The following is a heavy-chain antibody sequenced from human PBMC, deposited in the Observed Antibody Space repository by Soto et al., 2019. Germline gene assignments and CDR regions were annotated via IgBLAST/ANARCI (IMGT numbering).Heavy chain of an antibody. CDR3: ARDGYYYDSSGYLDY. Sequence: QVQLVESGGGVVQPGRSLRLSCAASGFTFSSYGMHWVRQAPGKGLEWVAVIWYDGSNKYYADSVKGRFTISRDNSKNTLYLQMNSLRAEDTAVYYCARDGYYYDSSGYLDYWGQGTLVTVSS. CDR2: IWYDGSNK. CDR1: GFTFSSYG. D-gene: IGHD3-22*01. V-gene: IGHV3-33*01. J-gene: IGHJ4*02.